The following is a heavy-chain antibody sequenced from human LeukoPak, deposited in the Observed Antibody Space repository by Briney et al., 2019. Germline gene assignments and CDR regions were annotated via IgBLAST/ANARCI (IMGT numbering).Heavy chain of an antibody. J-gene: IGHJ4*02. D-gene: IGHD3-22*01. CDR1: GFTFSSYG. CDR2: IWYDGSNK. Sequence: PGGSLRLSCAASGFTFSSYGMHWVRQAPGKRLEWVAVIWYDGSNKYYADSVKGRFTISRDNSKNTLYLQMNSLRAEDTAVYYCARDFSDYYDSSGYYPYYFDYWGQGTLVTVSS. CDR3: ARDFSDYYDSSGYYPYYFDY. V-gene: IGHV3-33*08.